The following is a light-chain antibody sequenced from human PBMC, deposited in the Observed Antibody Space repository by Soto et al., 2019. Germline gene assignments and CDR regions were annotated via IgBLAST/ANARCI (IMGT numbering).Light chain of an antibody. Sequence: EIVMTQSPATLSLSPGEGATLSCRASQSISRNLAWYQQRLGQTPRLLIYDASTRSTGIPARFSGSGSGTEFTLTISSLQSEDSAIYYCQQYKNWPRAFGQGTKVDIK. J-gene: IGKJ1*01. V-gene: IGKV3-15*01. CDR1: QSISRN. CDR3: QQYKNWPRA. CDR2: DAS.